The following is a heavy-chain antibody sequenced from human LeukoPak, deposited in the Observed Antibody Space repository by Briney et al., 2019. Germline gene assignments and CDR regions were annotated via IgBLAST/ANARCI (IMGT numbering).Heavy chain of an antibody. CDR2: INRDGRNT. D-gene: IGHD1-26*01. Sequence: GGSLRLSCEAAGVPFSTYYMNCGRHAPGGGLVWVSRINRDGRNTKYAESVKGRFTISRDNSKNMLYLPMNRLRAEDTAVYFCVRVRRGIYYFVAYWGQGTPVTVSS. J-gene: IGHJ4*02. CDR3: VRVRRGIYYFVAY. CDR1: GVPFSTYY. V-gene: IGHV3-74*03.